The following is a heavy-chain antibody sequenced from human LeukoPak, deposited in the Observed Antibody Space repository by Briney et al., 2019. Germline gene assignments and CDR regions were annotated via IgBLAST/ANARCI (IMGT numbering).Heavy chain of an antibody. V-gene: IGHV4-59*01. Sequence: SETQSLTCTVSGGSISSYYWSWIRQPPGKGLEWIGYIYYSGSTNYNPSLKSRVTISVDTSKNQFSLKLSSVTAADTAVYYCAGRGCSGGSCYFDYWGQGTLVTVSS. CDR2: IYYSGST. CDR3: AGRGCSGGSCYFDY. J-gene: IGHJ4*02. CDR1: GGSISSYY. D-gene: IGHD2-15*01.